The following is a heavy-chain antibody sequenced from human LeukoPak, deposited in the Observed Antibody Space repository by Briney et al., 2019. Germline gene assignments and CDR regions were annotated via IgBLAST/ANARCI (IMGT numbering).Heavy chain of an antibody. V-gene: IGHV4-59*01. Sequence: SETLSLTCNVSGGSISSYYWSWIRQPPGKGLEWIGYVYYSGTTDYNPSFESRVTISVDTSKNQFSLKLSPVTAADTAVYYCARRYYDSSGYYYFDYWGQGTLVTVSS. CDR2: VYYSGTT. J-gene: IGHJ4*02. CDR3: ARRYYDSSGYYYFDY. D-gene: IGHD3-22*01. CDR1: GGSISSYY.